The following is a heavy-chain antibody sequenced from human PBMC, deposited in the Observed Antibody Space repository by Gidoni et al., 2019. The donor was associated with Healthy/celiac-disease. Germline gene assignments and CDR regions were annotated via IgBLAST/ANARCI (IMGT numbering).Heavy chain of an antibody. D-gene: IGHD6-19*01. Sequence: EVQLLASGGGLVQPGGSLRLSCAASGFTFSSYAMSWVPPAPGKGLEWVSAIRGSGGSTYYADSVKGRFTISRDNSKNTLYLQMNSLRAEDTAVYYCAKGSYSSGWYVVTDALYYYYGMDVWGQGTTVTVSS. CDR3: AKGSYSSGWYVVTDALYYYYGMDV. J-gene: IGHJ6*02. V-gene: IGHV3-23*01. CDR2: IRGSGGST. CDR1: GFTFSSYA.